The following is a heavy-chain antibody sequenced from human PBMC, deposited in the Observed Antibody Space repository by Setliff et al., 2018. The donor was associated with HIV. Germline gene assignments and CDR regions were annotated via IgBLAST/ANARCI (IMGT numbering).Heavy chain of an antibody. Sequence: GGSLRLSCAASGFTFNNYAIHWVRQAPGKGLEWVSAISGGGGGTNYADSVRGRFTISRDNSNNTLYLHMNNLRADDTAVYYCTKTSNTGYLFCSDYWGQGTLVTVSS. D-gene: IGHD3-9*01. CDR3: TKTSNTGYLFCSDY. CDR2: ISGGGGGT. V-gene: IGHV3-23*01. CDR1: GFTFNNYA. J-gene: IGHJ4*02.